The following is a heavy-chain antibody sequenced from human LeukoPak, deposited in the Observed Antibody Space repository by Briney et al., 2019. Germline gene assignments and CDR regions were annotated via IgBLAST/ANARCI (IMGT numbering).Heavy chain of an antibody. D-gene: IGHD4-17*01. V-gene: IGHV3-20*04. CDR2: INWNGGST. J-gene: IGHJ4*02. Sequence: PGGSLRLSCAASGFTFDDYGMSWVRQAPGKGLEWVSGINWNGGSTGYADSVKGRFTISRDNAKNSLYLQMNSLRAEDTALYYCARVSGYGDYGAKTHIDYWGQGTLVTVSS. CDR1: GFTFDDYG. CDR3: ARVSGYGDYGAKTHIDY.